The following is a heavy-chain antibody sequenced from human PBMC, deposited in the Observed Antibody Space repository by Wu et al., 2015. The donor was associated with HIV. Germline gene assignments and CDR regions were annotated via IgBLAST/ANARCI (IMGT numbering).Heavy chain of an antibody. CDR3: AASFFGSYYYDSSGYYEDY. CDR1: GFTFTSSA. Sequence: QMQLVQSGPEVKKPGTSVKVSCKASGFTFTSSAMQWVRQARGQRLEWIGWIVVGSGNTNYAQKFQERVTITRDMSTSTAYMELSSLRSEDTAVYYCAASFFGSYYYDSSGYYEDYWGQGTLVTVSS. CDR2: IVVGSGNT. J-gene: IGHJ4*02. D-gene: IGHD3-22*01. V-gene: IGHV1-58*02.